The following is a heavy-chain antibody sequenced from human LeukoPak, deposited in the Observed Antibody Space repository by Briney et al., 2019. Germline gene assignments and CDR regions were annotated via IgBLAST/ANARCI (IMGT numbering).Heavy chain of an antibody. CDR1: GGTFSSYA. J-gene: IGHJ4*02. V-gene: IGHV1-69*13. CDR3: ARDSGYSYGSPFDY. D-gene: IGHD5-18*01. Sequence: ASVTVSCKASGGTFSSYAISWVRQAPGQGLEWMGGIIPIFGTANYAQKFQGRVTITADESTSTAYMELSSLRSEDTAVYYCARDSGYSYGSPFDYWGQGTLVTVSS. CDR2: IIPIFGTA.